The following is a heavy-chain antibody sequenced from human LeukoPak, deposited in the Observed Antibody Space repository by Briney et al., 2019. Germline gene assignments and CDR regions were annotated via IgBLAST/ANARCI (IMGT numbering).Heavy chain of an antibody. CDR1: GYTFTGYY. V-gene: IGHV1-2*02. Sequence: ASVKASCKASGYTFTGYYMHWVRQAPGQGLEWMGWINPNSGGTNYAQKFQGRVTMTEDTSTDTAYMELSSLRSEDTAVYYCATSGWELRYWGQGTLVTVSS. CDR2: INPNSGGT. D-gene: IGHD1-26*01. CDR3: ATSGWELRY. J-gene: IGHJ4*02.